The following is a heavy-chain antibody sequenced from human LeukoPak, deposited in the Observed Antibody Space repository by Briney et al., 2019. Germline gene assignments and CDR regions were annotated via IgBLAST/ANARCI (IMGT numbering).Heavy chain of an antibody. CDR3: ARTIAAAGSDWFDP. CDR1: GGSISSYY. Sequence: PSETLSLTCTVSGGSISSYYWSWIRQPPGKGLEWIGYIYYSGSTNYNPSLKSRVTISVDTSKNQLSLKLSSVTAADTAVYCCARTIAAAGSDWFDPWGQGTLVTVSS. V-gene: IGHV4-59*08. CDR2: IYYSGST. J-gene: IGHJ5*02. D-gene: IGHD6-13*01.